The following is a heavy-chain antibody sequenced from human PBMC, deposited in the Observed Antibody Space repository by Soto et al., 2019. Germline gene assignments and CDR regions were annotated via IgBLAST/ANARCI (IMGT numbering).Heavy chain of an antibody. CDR3: ARGGALRPYGHVPLAF. D-gene: IGHD3-16*01. Sequence: QLQLRESGSRLVQPSQTLTLTCSVSGDSITSGSYSWSWIRQAPGKGLEWIGNIHVTGYTSFSPSLQRRLTMSVDTSQNQFSLYLHSVTAADTAVYYCARGGALRPYGHVPLAFWGQGTLVTVSS. CDR2: IHVTGYT. V-gene: IGHV4-30-2*01. J-gene: IGHJ4*02. CDR1: GDSITSGSYS.